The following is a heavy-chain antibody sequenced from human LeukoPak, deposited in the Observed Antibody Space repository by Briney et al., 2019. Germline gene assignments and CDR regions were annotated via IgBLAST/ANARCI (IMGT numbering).Heavy chain of an antibody. V-gene: IGHV4-4*07. CDR3: AKGRHGEGLDV. Sequence: PSETLSLTCTVSGASIIDDYWSWIRQPAGKPLEWVGRIYASGEINYNPSFKSRVTLSVDTSKNHFSLRLASVTAADTAAYYCAKGRHGEGLDVWGQGTTVTVSS. CDR1: GASIIDDY. CDR2: IYASGEI. J-gene: IGHJ6*02. D-gene: IGHD5-24*01.